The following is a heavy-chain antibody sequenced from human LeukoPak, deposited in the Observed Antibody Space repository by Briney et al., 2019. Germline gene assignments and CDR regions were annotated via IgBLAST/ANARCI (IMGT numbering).Heavy chain of an antibody. D-gene: IGHD4-17*01. V-gene: IGHV3-48*01. CDR1: GFTFSSYS. Sequence: GGSLRLSCAASGFTFSSYSMNWVRQAPGRGLEWVSYITFSSSIIYYADSVKGRFTISRDNAKNSLYLQMNSLRAEDTAVYYCARDRLHYGEYEKTFDYWGQGTLVSVSS. CDR2: ITFSSSII. CDR3: ARDRLHYGEYEKTFDY. J-gene: IGHJ4*02.